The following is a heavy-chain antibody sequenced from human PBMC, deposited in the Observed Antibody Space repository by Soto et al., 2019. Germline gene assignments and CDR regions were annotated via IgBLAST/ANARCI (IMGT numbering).Heavy chain of an antibody. D-gene: IGHD2-2*01. CDR1: GDSVSSNSAA. CDR3: AXGLPPSDQPQLNDY. V-gene: IGHV6-1*01. J-gene: IGHJ4*02. CDR2: TYYRSKWYN. Sequence: SQTLSLTCAISGDSVSSNSAAWNWIRQSPSRGLEWLGRTYYRSKWYNDYAVSVKSRITINPDTSKNQFSLQLNSVTPEDTAVYYCAXGLPPSDQPQLNDYWGQGTLVTVSS.